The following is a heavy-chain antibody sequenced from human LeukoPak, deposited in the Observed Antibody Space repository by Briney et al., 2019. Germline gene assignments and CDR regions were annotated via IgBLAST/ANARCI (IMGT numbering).Heavy chain of an antibody. D-gene: IGHD6-13*01. J-gene: IGHJ4*02. CDR3: ARAVAADY. CDR1: GFTFSSYA. V-gene: IGHV3-30*04. Sequence: TGGSLRLSCAASGFTFSSYAMHWVRQAPGKGLEWVAVISYDGSNKYYADSVRGRFTISRDNSKNTLNLQMNSLRAEDTAVYYCARAVAADYWGQGTLVTVSS. CDR2: ISYDGSNK.